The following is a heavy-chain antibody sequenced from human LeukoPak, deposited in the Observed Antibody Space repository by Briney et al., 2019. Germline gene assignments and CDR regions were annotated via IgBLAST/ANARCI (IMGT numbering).Heavy chain of an antibody. D-gene: IGHD1-26*01. CDR3: AKPIVGNSLGFDC. CDR2: LSGSGDST. V-gene: IGHV3-23*01. J-gene: IGHJ4*02. CDR1: GFTFSNYA. Sequence: GGSLRLSCAVSGFTFSNYAMRWVRQAPGKGLEWVSSLSGSGDSTYYAESAKGRFSISRDNSKNTLYLQMDSLRVEDTAVYYCAKPIVGNSLGFDCWGQGTLVTVSS.